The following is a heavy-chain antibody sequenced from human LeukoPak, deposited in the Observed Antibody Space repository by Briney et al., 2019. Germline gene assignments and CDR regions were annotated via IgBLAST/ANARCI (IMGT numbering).Heavy chain of an antibody. J-gene: IGHJ1*01. Sequence: SETLSLTCTVSGGSISSYYWSWIRQPAGKGLEWIGRIYTSGSTNYNPSLKSRVTMSVDTSKNQFSLKLSSVTAADTAVYYCASLRGYCSSTSCYEYFQHWGQGTLVTVSS. V-gene: IGHV4-4*07. CDR3: ASLRGYCSSTSCYEYFQH. D-gene: IGHD2-2*01. CDR2: IYTSGST. CDR1: GGSISSYY.